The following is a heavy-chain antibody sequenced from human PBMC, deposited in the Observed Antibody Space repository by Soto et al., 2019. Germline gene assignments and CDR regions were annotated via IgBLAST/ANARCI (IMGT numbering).Heavy chain of an antibody. D-gene: IGHD3-3*01. Sequence: SETLSLTCTVSGGSISSYYWSWIRQPPGKGLEWIGYIYYSGSTNYNPSLKSRVTISVDTSKNQFSPKLSSVTAADTAVYYCARDGVVIGAFDIWGQGTMVTVSS. J-gene: IGHJ3*02. V-gene: IGHV4-59*01. CDR1: GGSISSYY. CDR3: ARDGVVIGAFDI. CDR2: IYYSGST.